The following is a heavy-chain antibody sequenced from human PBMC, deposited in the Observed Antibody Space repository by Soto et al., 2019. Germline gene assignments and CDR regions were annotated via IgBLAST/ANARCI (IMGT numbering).Heavy chain of an antibody. Sequence: QVQLQESGPGLVKPSQTLSLTCTVSGGSISSGGYYWSWIRQHPGKGLEWIGYIYYSGSTYYNPSLKSGVTISVDTTKNQFSLKLSSVTAADTAVYYCARDRVVPAAMGFELYNWFDPWGQGTLVTVSS. J-gene: IGHJ5*02. CDR2: IYYSGST. D-gene: IGHD2-2*01. V-gene: IGHV4-31*03. CDR1: GGSISSGGYY. CDR3: ARDRVVPAAMGFELYNWFDP.